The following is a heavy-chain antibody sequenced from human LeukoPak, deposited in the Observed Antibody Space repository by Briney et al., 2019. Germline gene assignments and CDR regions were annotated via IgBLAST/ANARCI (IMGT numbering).Heavy chain of an antibody. CDR2: IIGSVHST. Sequence: GGSLRLSCAASGFTLTSYAMSWVRQAPGQGLEWVSAIIGSVHSTYYADSVKGRFTISRDNSKNTLYLQMNSLRAEDTAVYYCAKHSYDSSGYYSIDYWGQGTLVTVFS. D-gene: IGHD3-22*01. CDR1: GFTLTSYA. V-gene: IGHV3-23*01. CDR3: AKHSYDSSGYYSIDY. J-gene: IGHJ4*02.